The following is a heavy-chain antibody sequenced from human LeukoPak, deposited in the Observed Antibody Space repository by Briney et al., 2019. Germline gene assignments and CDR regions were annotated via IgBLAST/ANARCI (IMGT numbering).Heavy chain of an antibody. CDR1: AGSISSSSYY. J-gene: IGHJ4*02. V-gene: IGHV4-39*01. CDR3: ASPATGGYGDYSLDY. D-gene: IGHD4-17*01. CDR2: IYYSGST. Sequence: SETLSLTCTVSAGSISSSSYYWGWIRQPPGKGLEWIGSIYYSGSTYYNPSLKSRVTISVDTSKNQFSLKLSSVTAADTAVYYCASPATGGYGDYSLDYWGQGTLVTVSS.